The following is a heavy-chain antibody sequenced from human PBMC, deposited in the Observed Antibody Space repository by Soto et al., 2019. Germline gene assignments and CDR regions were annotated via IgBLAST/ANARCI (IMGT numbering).Heavy chain of an antibody. D-gene: IGHD5-12*01. Sequence: SETLSLTCTVSGGSISSYYWSWIRQPPGKGLEWIGYIYYSGSTNYNPSLKSRVTISVDTSKNQFSLKLSSVTAADTAVYYCARLVATSSESYYYYMDVWGKGTTVTVSS. CDR1: GGSISSYY. CDR3: ARLVATSSESYYYYMDV. V-gene: IGHV4-59*08. J-gene: IGHJ6*03. CDR2: IYYSGST.